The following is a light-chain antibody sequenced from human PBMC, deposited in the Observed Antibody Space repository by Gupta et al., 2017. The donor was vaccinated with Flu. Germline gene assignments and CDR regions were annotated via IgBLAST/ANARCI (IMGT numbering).Light chain of an antibody. CDR3: QQYKIYPLT. CDR1: QSISTW. V-gene: IGKV1-5*03. J-gene: IGKJ4*01. CDR2: RAS. Sequence: GDRVTITGRASQSISTWLAWYQQKPGKVPKLLIYRASSLDVGVPLRFSASGSGTEFTLTISSLQSDDFATYYCQQYKIYPLTCGGGTRVE.